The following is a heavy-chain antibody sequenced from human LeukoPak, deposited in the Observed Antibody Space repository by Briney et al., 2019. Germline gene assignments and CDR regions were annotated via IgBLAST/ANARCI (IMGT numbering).Heavy chain of an antibody. CDR2: IYYSGST. J-gene: IGHJ4*02. V-gene: IGHV4-59*01. CDR3: ARVTGYRIEDYFDY. CDR1: GGSISSCY. D-gene: IGHD6-13*01. Sequence: SETLSLTCTVSGGSISSCYWSWIRQPPGKGLEWIGYIYYSGSTNYNPSLKSRVTISVETSKNEFSLKLRSVTAADTAVYYCARVTGYRIEDYFDYWGQGTLVTVSS.